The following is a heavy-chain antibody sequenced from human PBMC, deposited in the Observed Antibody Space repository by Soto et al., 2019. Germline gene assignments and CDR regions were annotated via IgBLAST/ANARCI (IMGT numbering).Heavy chain of an antibody. D-gene: IGHD2-15*01. CDR3: ARYGRDGCFDL. CDR1: GFTFSSYG. V-gene: IGHV3-33*01. CDR2: IWYDGSNK. J-gene: IGHJ2*01. Sequence: QVQLVESGGGVVQPGRSLRLSCAASGFTFSSYGMHWVRQGPGKGLEWVAVIWYDGSNKYYADSVKGRFTISRDNSKNTLYLQMNSLRAEDTAVYYCARYGRDGCFDLWGRGTLVTVSS.